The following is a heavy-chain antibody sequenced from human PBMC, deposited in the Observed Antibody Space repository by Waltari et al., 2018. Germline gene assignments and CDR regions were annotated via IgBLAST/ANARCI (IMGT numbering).Heavy chain of an antibody. Sequence: EVRLVESGGGLLHPGGTLRLSCVASGFTFTSHHLNWIRQAQGKGLDWLSYISSTFEIHYADSVKGRLTVSRDNARNSVFLEMSSLRADDTAVYYCVRDLNWGFDSWGQGTLVTVSS. J-gene: IGHJ4*02. V-gene: IGHV3-48*03. CDR1: GFTFTSHH. CDR3: VRDLNWGFDS. CDR2: ISSTFEI. D-gene: IGHD7-27*01.